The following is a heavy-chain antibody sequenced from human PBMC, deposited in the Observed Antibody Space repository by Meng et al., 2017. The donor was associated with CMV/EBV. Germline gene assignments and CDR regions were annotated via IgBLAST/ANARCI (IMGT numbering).Heavy chain of an antibody. D-gene: IGHD3-22*01. Sequence: FSSYAISWVRQAPGQGLEWMGGIIPIFGTANYAQKFQGRVTITADKSTSTAYMELSSLRSEDTAVYYCAREPKDYYYDSSGYSNWFDPWGQGTLVTV. J-gene: IGHJ5*02. CDR1: FSSYA. CDR2: IIPIFGTA. V-gene: IGHV1-69*06. CDR3: AREPKDYYYDSSGYSNWFDP.